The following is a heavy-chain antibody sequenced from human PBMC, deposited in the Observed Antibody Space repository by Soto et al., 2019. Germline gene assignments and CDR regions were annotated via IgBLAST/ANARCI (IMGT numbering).Heavy chain of an antibody. CDR3: ASRDPGTSVDY. CDR1: GGSFTSNNW. Sequence: SETLSLTCAVSGGSFTSNNWWTWVRQPPGQGLEWIGEIYRTGSTNYNPSLKSRVTISLDKSENQFSLKVTSLTAADTAVYYCASRDPGTSVDYWGHGTLITVSS. V-gene: IGHV4-4*02. CDR2: IYRTGST. J-gene: IGHJ4*01. D-gene: IGHD1-7*01.